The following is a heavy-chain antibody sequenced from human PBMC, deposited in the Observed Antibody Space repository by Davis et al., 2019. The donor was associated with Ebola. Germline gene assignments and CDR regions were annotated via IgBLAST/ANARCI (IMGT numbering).Heavy chain of an antibody. D-gene: IGHD6-13*01. CDR1: GYTFTSYG. CDR2: INPNSGGT. J-gene: IGHJ4*02. Sequence: ASVKVSCKASGYTFTSYGISWVRQAPGQGLEWMGWINPNSGGTNYAQKFQGRVTMTRDTSISTAYMELSRLRSDDTAVYYCARLNRAADEDYWGQGTLVTVSS. V-gene: IGHV1-2*02. CDR3: ARLNRAADEDY.